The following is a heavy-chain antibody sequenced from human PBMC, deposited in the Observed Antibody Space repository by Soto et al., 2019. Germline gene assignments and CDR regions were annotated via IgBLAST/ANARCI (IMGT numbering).Heavy chain of an antibody. CDR2: INPSRGGT. J-gene: IGHJ3*01. V-gene: IGHV1-46*03. CDR1: AYTFTSYY. D-gene: IGHD1-1*01. Sequence: QVQLVQSGAEVKKPGASVRVSCKASAYTFTSYYVHWVRQAPGQGPEWMGMINPSRGGTDYAQKXQGXXTXTRDTSTTTVYMELSSLRSEDTAIYYCTRSIITTAGTDAFDLWGQGTLVTVSS. CDR3: TRSIITTAGTDAFDL.